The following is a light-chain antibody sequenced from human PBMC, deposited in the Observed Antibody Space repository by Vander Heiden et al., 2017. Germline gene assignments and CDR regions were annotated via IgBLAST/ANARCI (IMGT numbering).Light chain of an antibody. CDR3: LVYSSAGAYV. V-gene: IGLV7-43*01. J-gene: IGLJ1*01. Sequence: HTVVTQEPSVTVSTGVTVTLTCPASTGAATYGYYPNWFQQKPGQAPRQLIYSTDGKYSWTPARFSGSLLGGKAVLTVSGVQPEDEAEYCCLVYSSAGAYVFGTGTKVTVL. CDR2: STD. CDR1: TGAATYGYY.